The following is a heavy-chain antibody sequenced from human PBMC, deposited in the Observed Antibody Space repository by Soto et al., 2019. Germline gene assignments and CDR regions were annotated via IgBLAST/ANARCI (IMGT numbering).Heavy chain of an antibody. CDR3: ARDRVVVAATRAGGDWYFDL. V-gene: IGHV1-69*12. D-gene: IGHD2-15*01. CDR1: GGTFSSYA. J-gene: IGHJ2*01. CDR2: IIPIFGTA. Sequence: QVQLVQSGAEVKKPGSSVKVSCKASGGTFSSYAISWVRHAPGQGLEWMGGIIPIFGTANYAQKFQGRVTITADESTSTAYMELSSLRSEDTAVYYCARDRVVVAATRAGGDWYFDLWGRGTLVTVSS.